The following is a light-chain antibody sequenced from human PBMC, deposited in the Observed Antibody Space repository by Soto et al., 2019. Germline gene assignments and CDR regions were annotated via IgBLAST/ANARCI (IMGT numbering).Light chain of an antibody. J-gene: IGLJ3*02. V-gene: IGLV2-23*02. Sequence: QSALTQPASVSGSPGQSITISCTGTSSDIGSYNLVSWYQQHPGRAPKLMIYDDTKRPSGVSNRFSGSKSGNTPSLTISGLQAEDGADYFCGSYASSSAFRWVFGGGTKLTVL. CDR1: SSDIGSYNL. CDR3: GSYASSSAFRWV. CDR2: DDT.